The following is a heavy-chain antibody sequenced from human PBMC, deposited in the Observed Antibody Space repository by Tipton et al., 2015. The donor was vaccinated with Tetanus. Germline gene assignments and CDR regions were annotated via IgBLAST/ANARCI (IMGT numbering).Heavy chain of an antibody. CDR3: GRVMGGATVDP. D-gene: IGHD1-26*01. J-gene: IGHJ5*02. V-gene: IGHV4-31*03. CDR2: IYGSGNT. CDR1: GDSIRGGGYY. Sequence: TLSLTCTVSGDSIRGGGYYWTWIRQHPGKGLEWIGYIYGSGNTYYNPSLKSRLSISVDTSKNQFSLKVTSVTAADTAVYYCGRVMGGATVDPWGQGTLVTVSS.